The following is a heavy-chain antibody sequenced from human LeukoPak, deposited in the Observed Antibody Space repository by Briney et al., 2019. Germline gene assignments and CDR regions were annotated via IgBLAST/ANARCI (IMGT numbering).Heavy chain of an antibody. Sequence: SETLSLTCGVYGGSFSGYYWSWNRQPPGKGLEWIGEINHSGSTNYNPSLKSRVTISVDTSRNQFSLRLSSVTAADTAVYYCARRLPSTVFDYWGQGILVTVSS. CDR1: GGSFSGYY. J-gene: IGHJ4*02. V-gene: IGHV4-34*01. CDR2: INHSGST. CDR3: ARRLPSTVFDY. D-gene: IGHD2/OR15-2a*01.